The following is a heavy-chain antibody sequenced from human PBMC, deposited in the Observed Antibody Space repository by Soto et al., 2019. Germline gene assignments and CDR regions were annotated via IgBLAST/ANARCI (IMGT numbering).Heavy chain of an antibody. CDR1: GYTFTGYY. V-gene: IGHV1-2*04. D-gene: IGHD3-10*01. CDR3: ARDFTDYYGSGSRPYGMDV. CDR2: INPNSGGT. Sequence: ASVKVSCKASGYTFTGYYMHWVRQAPGQGLEWMGWINPNSGGTNYAQKFQGWVTMTRDTSISTAYMELSRLRSDDTVVYYCARDFTDYYGSGSRPYGMDVWGPGTTVTVSS. J-gene: IGHJ6*02.